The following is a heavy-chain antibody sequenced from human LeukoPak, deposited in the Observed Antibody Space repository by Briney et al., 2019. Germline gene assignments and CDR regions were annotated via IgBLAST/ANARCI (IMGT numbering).Heavy chain of an antibody. J-gene: IGHJ5*02. Sequence: PSETLSLTCTVSGASMSNYYWVWIRQPPGKGLEWIGSIYHSGTTYSGSTYYNPSLKSRVTISLDTSKNQFSLKLSSVTAADTAVYYCAREGQNWFDPWGQGTLVTVSS. CDR2: IYHSGTTYSGST. V-gene: IGHV4-39*07. CDR3: AREGQNWFDP. CDR1: GASMSNYY.